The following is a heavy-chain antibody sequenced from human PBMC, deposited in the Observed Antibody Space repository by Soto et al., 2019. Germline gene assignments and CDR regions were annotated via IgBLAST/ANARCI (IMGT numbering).Heavy chain of an antibody. J-gene: IGHJ5*02. V-gene: IGHV4-34*01. CDR1: GGSFSGYY. Sequence: PSDTLTLPWSVYGGSFSGYYWSWIRQPPGKGLEWIGEINHSGSTNYNPSLKSRVTISVDTSKNQFSLKLSSVTAADTAVYYCARGGPSNWFDPWGQGILVTVSS. CDR3: ARGGPSNWFDP. CDR2: INHSGST.